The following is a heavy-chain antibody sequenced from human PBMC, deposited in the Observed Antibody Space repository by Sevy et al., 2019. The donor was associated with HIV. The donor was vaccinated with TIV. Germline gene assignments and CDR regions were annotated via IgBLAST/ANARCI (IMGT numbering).Heavy chain of an antibody. D-gene: IGHD1-26*01. V-gene: IGHV3-23*01. J-gene: IGHJ6*02. CDR3: ARVVEALPGYYYGMDV. CDR1: GFTFSRYA. Sequence: GVSLRLSCVASGFTFSRYAMSWVRQAPGKGLKWVSALGGSVDMTYYADFVKGRFTISRDNSKNTLYLQMNSLRAEDTAVYYCARVVEALPGYYYGMDVWGQGTTVTVSS. CDR2: LGGSVDMT.